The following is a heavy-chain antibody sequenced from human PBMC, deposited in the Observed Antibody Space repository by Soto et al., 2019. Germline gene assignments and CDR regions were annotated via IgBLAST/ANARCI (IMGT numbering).Heavy chain of an antibody. V-gene: IGHV1-69*13. Sequence: SVKVSCKASGGTFSSYAISWVRQAPGQGLEWMGGIIPIFGTANYAQKFQGRVTITADESTSTAYMELSSLRSEDTAVYYCARDAAAANYYYGMDVWGQGTTVTVSS. CDR1: GGTFSSYA. D-gene: IGHD6-13*01. J-gene: IGHJ6*02. CDR2: IIPIFGTA. CDR3: ARDAAAANYYYGMDV.